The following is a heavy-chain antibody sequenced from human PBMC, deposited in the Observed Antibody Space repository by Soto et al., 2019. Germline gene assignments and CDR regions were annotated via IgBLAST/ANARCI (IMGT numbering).Heavy chain of an antibody. V-gene: IGHV3-11*01. CDR3: AGRAAAGKHFDH. D-gene: IGHD6-13*01. J-gene: IGHJ4*02. Sequence: QVQLVESGGGLVMPGGSLRLSCAASGFTFSDHYMSWIRQAPGKGLEWVSYISSSGNSMYYADSVTGRFTVSRANAKNSLYLQMNSLRAEDTAVYYCAGRAAAGKHFDHCGQVTLVTVS. CDR1: GFTFSDHY. CDR2: ISSSGNSM.